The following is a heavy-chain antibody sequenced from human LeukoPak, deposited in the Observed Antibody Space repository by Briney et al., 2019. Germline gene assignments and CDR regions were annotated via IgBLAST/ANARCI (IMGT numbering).Heavy chain of an antibody. CDR1: GYTFTSYY. CDR3: ARDPSNYYDSSGYYPGGY. Sequence: ASVKVSCKASGYTFTSYYMHWVRQAPGQGLEWMGIINPSGGSTSYAQKFQGRVTMTRDTSTSTVYMELSSLRSEDTAVYYCARDPSNYYDSSGYYPGGYWGQGTLVTVSS. CDR2: INPSGGST. D-gene: IGHD3-22*01. V-gene: IGHV1-46*01. J-gene: IGHJ4*02.